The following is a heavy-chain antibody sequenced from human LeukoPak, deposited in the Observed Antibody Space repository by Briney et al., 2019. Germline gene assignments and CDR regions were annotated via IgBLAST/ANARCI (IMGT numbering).Heavy chain of an antibody. J-gene: IGHJ4*02. D-gene: IGHD3-10*01. CDR2: ISNDGNNK. V-gene: IGHV3-30*04. CDR1: GFSFNTYP. Sequence: QPGRSLRLSCAASGFSFNTYPMHWVRQAAGKGLEWVAVISNDGNNKYYADSVKGRFTISRDNSNNTLSLQMNGLRVEDTAVYYCARPDDSESFYRANHYWGRGTLVTVS. CDR3: ARPDDSESFYRANHY.